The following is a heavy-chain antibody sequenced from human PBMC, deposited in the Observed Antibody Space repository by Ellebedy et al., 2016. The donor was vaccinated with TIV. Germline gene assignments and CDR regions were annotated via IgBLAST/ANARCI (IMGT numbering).Heavy chain of an antibody. CDR3: ARGSPDYYDNRPYPFDL. D-gene: IGHD3-22*01. CDR2: ISFDGSNK. Sequence: GGSLRLSXAASGFVFHTYAVHWVRQAPGKGLEWVALISFDGSNKLYADSVKGRFTISRDNAKNTLSLQMNSLGGDDTAVYYFARGSPDYYDNRPYPFDLWGQGTMVTVSS. J-gene: IGHJ3*01. CDR1: GFVFHTYA. V-gene: IGHV3-30*04.